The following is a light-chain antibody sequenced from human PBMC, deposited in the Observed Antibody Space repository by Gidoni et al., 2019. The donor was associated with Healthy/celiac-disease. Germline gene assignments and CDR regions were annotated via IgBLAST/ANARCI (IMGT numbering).Light chain of an antibody. CDR3: SSYTSSSSVV. J-gene: IGLJ2*01. CDR2: EVS. V-gene: IGLV2-14*01. Sequence: QSALTQPASASGSTGQSITISCTGTSSDVGGYNYVSWYHQHPGQAPKLMIYEVSNRPSGVSNRFSGSKSGNTAALTISGLQAEDEADYYCSSYTSSSSVVFGGGTKLTVL. CDR1: SSDVGGYNY.